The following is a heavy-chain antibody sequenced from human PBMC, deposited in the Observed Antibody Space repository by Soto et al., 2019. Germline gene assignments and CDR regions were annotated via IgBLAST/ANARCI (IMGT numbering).Heavy chain of an antibody. V-gene: IGHV3-74*01. Sequence: EVQLLESGGGLIQPGGSLRLSCAASGFTFSTHWRHWVRQAPGKGLVWVSRINSDGSTTNYVDSVKGRFTISRDNAKNTVYLQMNSLRAEDTAVYYCARVPTGGYDWVWGQGTLVTVSS. D-gene: IGHD5-12*01. CDR2: INSDGSTT. J-gene: IGHJ4*02. CDR3: ARVPTGGYDWV. CDR1: GFTFSTHW.